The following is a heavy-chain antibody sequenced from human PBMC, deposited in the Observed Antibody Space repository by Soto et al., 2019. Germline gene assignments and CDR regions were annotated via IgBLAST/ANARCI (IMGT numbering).Heavy chain of an antibody. V-gene: IGHV1-46*01. Sequence: QVQLVQSGAEVKKPGASVKVSCKASGYTFTSYYMHWVRQAPGQGLAWMGIINPSGGSTSYAQKFQGRGTMTRDTSTSTVYMELSSLRSEDTAVYYCARQYCSGGSGYTLDYWGQGTLVTVSS. D-gene: IGHD2-15*01. CDR3: ARQYCSGGSGYTLDY. CDR1: GYTFTSYY. CDR2: INPSGGST. J-gene: IGHJ4*02.